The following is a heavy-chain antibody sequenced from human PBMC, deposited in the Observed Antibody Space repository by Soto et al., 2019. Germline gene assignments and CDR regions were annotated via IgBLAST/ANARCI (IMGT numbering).Heavy chain of an antibody. CDR3: AKTSGSYSIDY. J-gene: IGHJ4*02. V-gene: IGHV3-30*18. D-gene: IGHD1-26*01. CDR2: ISYDGSNK. Sequence: VQLVESGGGVVQPGRSLRLSCAASGFTFSSYGMHWVRQAPGKGLEWVAVISYDGSNKYYADSVKGRFTISRDNSKNTLYLQMSSLRAEDTTVYYCAKTSGSYSIDYWGQGTLVTVSS. CDR1: GFTFSSYG.